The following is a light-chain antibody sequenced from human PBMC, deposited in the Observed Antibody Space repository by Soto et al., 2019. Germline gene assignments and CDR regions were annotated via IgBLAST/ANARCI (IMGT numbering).Light chain of an antibody. CDR1: QSISSY. CDR3: QHYNSYSEA. V-gene: IGKV1-5*03. Sequence: DIQMTQSPSSLSASVGDRVTITCRASQSISSYLNWYQQKKGKPPKLLIYKASTLKSGVPSRFSGRGSGTEFTLTISSLQTDDFETYYCQHYNSYSEAFGQGTKVDI. CDR2: KAS. J-gene: IGKJ1*01.